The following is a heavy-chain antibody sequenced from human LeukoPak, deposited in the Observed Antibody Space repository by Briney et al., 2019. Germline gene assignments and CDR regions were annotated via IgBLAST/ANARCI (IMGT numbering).Heavy chain of an antibody. CDR2: ISYDGSNK. D-gene: IGHD2-2*01. Sequence: GGSLRLSCAASGFTFSSYAVHWVRQAPGKGLEWVAVISYDGSNKYYADSVKGRFTISRDNSKNTLYLQMNSLRAEDTAVYYCASFDCSSTSCYLGGGSNYYGMDVWGQGTTVTVSS. CDR1: GFTFSSYA. CDR3: ASFDCSSTSCYLGGGSNYYGMDV. J-gene: IGHJ6*02. V-gene: IGHV3-30-3*01.